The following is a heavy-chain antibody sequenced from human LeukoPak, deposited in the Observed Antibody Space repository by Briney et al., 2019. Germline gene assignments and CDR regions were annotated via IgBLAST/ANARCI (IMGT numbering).Heavy chain of an antibody. V-gene: IGHV3-9*01. CDR1: GFPFDNYA. CDR2: ISWNSDSI. J-gene: IGHJ4*02. CDR3: AKAGCTTATCYLNF. Sequence: GGSLRLSCAASGFPFDNYAMHWVRQAPGKGLQWVSSISWNSDSIVYADSVKGRFTISRDNAESTLYLQMNSLRAEDTALYYCAKAGCTTATCYLNFWGQGTLVPVSS. D-gene: IGHD2-2*01.